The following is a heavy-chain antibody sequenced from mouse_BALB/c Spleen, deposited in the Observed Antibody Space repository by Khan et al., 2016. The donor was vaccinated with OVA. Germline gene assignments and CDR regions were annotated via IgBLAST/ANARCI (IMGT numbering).Heavy chain of an antibody. CDR1: GYTFTIYG. Sequence: QIQLVQSGPELKKPGETVKISCKASGYTFTIYGMNWVRQAPGKGLKWMGWINTYTGEPTYADDFKGRFAFSLETSASTAFLQINKLKNEDTATYFCARVGYNGTMDYWGQGTSVTVSS. V-gene: IGHV9-3-1*01. CDR2: INTYTGEP. D-gene: IGHD2-14*01. CDR3: ARVGYNGTMDY. J-gene: IGHJ4*01.